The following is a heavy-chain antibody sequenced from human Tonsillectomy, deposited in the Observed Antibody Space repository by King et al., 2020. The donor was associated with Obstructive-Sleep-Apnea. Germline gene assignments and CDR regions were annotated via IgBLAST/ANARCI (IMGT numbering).Heavy chain of an antibody. D-gene: IGHD2-2*01. V-gene: IGHV3-23*01. J-gene: IGHJ1*01. CDR1: GFTFSSCV. CDR2: IIGSGGST. CDR3: AKSIPAAMIIYFQH. Sequence: VQLLESGGGLVQPGGSLRLSCAASGFTFSSCVMSWVRQAPGKGLEWVSSIIGSGGSTYYADSVKGRFPISRDNSQNTLYLQMNSLWAEDTAVYYCAKSIPAAMIIYFQHWGQGTLVTVSS.